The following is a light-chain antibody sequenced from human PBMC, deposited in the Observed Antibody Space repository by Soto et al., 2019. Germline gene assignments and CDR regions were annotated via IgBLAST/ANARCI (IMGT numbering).Light chain of an antibody. Sequence: EIVLTQSPATLSLSPGERATLSCRASQSVSSYLAWYQQKPGQAPRRLIYDAANRATGIPARFSGSGSETDFTLTISSLEPEDFAVYYCQQRSNWPPPITFGPGNKVDIK. J-gene: IGKJ3*01. CDR3: QQRSNWPPPIT. CDR1: QSVSSY. V-gene: IGKV3-11*01. CDR2: DAA.